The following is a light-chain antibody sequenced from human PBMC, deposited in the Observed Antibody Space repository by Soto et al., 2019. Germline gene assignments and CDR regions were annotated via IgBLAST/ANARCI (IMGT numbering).Light chain of an antibody. J-gene: IGLJ1*01. V-gene: IGLV2-14*01. CDR3: SSFTSSSSYV. CDR1: SSDFGIYNS. Sequence: QSALTQPASVSGSPGQSITLLCTGTSSDFGIYNSVSWYQQHPGKAPKLMIHDVNNRPSGVSSRFSGSRSGNTASLTISGLQAEDEADYYRSSFTSSSSYVFGPGTKVTVL. CDR2: DVN.